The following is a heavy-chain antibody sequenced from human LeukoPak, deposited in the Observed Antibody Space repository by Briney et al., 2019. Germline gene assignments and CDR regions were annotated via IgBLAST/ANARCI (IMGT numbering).Heavy chain of an antibody. Sequence: GGSLRLSGAASGFTFRNYGMSWVRQAPGKVLEGGAFIRYDGSNKYYADSVRGRFTISRDNSKNTLYLQMNSVRADDTAVYYCAKDPTHFRAWDDYDTNILSHWGQGTLVTVSS. CDR2: IRYDGSNK. CDR1: GFTFRNYG. CDR3: AKDPTHFRAWDDYDTNILSH. J-gene: IGHJ4*02. V-gene: IGHV3-30*02. D-gene: IGHD4/OR15-4a*01.